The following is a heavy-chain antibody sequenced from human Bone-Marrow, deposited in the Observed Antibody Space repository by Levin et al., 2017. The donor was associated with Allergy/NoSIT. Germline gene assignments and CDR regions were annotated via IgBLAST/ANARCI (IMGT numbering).Heavy chain of an antibody. CDR3: ARGPISDY. D-gene: IGHD5-24*01. CDR1: GFSFSTSE. V-gene: IGHV3-48*03. CDR2: ISSSGTPI. Sequence: LSLTCAASGFSFSTSEMVWVRQAPGKGLDWVSYISSSGTPIYYADSVKGRFTITRDNAKNSLYLQMNSLTVEDTAVYYCARGPISDYWGQGALVIVSS. J-gene: IGHJ4*02.